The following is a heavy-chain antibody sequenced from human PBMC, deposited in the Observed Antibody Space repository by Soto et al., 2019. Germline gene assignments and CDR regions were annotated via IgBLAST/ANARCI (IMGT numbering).Heavy chain of an antibody. CDR3: ARAPLTYYYDSSGYYKERGFDP. CDR1: RYGIAGRY. Sequence: SWKACRYGIAGRYRHWPHHAQEQGLEWMGWINPNSGGTNYAQKFQGWVTMTRDTSISTAYMELSRLRSDDTAVYYCARAPLTYYYDSSGYYKERGFDPWCQGTLVTVS. CDR2: INPNSGGT. V-gene: IGHV1-2*04. D-gene: IGHD3-22*01. J-gene: IGHJ5*02.